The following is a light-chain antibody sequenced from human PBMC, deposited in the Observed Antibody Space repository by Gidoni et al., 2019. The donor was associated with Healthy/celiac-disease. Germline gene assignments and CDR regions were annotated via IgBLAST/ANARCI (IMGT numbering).Light chain of an antibody. Sequence: DIQMTQSPSSLSASVGDRGTITCRARQGISNYLAWYQQKPGKVPKLLIYAASTVQSGVPSRFSGSGSGTDFTLTISSLQPEDVATYYCQKYNSARTWTFGQGTKVEIK. CDR3: QKYNSARTWT. CDR1: QGISNY. V-gene: IGKV1-27*01. J-gene: IGKJ1*01. CDR2: AAS.